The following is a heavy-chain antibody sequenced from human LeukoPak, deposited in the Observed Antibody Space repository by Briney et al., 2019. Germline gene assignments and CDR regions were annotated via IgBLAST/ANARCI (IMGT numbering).Heavy chain of an antibody. CDR2: IYHSGST. V-gene: IGHV4-4*02. Sequence: SGTLSLTCAVSGGSISSSNWWSWVRQPPGKGLEWIGEIYHSGSTNYSPSLKSRVTISVDKSKNQFSLKLSSVTAADTAVYYCASSYSSSWSGYFQHWGEATLVTVSS. CDR1: GGSISSSNW. J-gene: IGHJ1*01. CDR3: ASSYSSSWSGYFQH. D-gene: IGHD6-13*01.